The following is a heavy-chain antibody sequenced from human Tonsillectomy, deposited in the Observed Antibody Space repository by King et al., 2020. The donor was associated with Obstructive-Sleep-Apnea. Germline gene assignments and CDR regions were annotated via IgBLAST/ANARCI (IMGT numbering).Heavy chain of an antibody. J-gene: IGHJ6*02. Sequence: QLVQSGAEVKKPGASVKVSCKASGYTFTSYAMHWVRQAPGQRLEWMGWINAGYGTTKYSQKFQGRVTITRDTSASTAYMELSSLRSEDTAVYYCARDRDIVVTPAAIDYFYYGMDVWGQGTTVTVSS. CDR2: INAGYGTT. CDR1: GYTFTSYA. CDR3: ARDRDIVVTPAAIDYFYYGMDV. D-gene: IGHD2-2*02. V-gene: IGHV1-3*01.